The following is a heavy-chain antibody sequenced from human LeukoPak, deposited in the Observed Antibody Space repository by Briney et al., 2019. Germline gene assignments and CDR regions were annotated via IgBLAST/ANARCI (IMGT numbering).Heavy chain of an antibody. Sequence: AGGSLRLSCAASGFTFSNYWMSWVRQTPGKGLEWVANIKQDGSEKYYVDSVRGRFTISRDNAKNSLSLQMNSLRAGDTAVYYCARDRVRGFDPWGQGTLVTVSS. CDR2: IKQDGSEK. CDR1: GFTFSNYW. V-gene: IGHV3-7*01. CDR3: ARDRVRGFDP. J-gene: IGHJ5*02.